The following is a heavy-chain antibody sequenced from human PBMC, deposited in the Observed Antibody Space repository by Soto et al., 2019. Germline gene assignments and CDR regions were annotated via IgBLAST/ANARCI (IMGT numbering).Heavy chain of an antibody. D-gene: IGHD3-3*01. CDR3: ARDYDFWSGPGRNYYYYGMDV. CDR2: ISAYNGNT. V-gene: IGHV1-18*01. J-gene: IGHJ6*02. CDR1: GYTFTSYG. Sequence: ASVKVSCKASGYTFTSYGISWVRQAPGQGLEWMGWISAYNGNTNYAQKLQGRVTMTTDTSTSTAYMELRSLRSDDTAVYYCARDYDFWSGPGRNYYYYGMDVWGQGTMVTVSS.